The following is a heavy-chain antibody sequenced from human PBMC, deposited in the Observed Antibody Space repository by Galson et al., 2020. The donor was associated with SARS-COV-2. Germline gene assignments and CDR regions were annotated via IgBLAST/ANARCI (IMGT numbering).Heavy chain of an antibody. Sequence: SETLSLTCTVSGGSIRPYYWTWIRQPPGKGLEWIGYIYYSGTTNYNPSLKSRVTISVDTSKNQFSLKLTSVTAADTAVYYCAKILDYGQYGDYGLDWFDPWGQGILVTVSS. CDR3: AKILDYGQYGDYGLDWFDP. CDR2: IYYSGTT. V-gene: IGHV4-59*01. D-gene: IGHD4-17*01. J-gene: IGHJ5*02. CDR1: GGSIRPYY.